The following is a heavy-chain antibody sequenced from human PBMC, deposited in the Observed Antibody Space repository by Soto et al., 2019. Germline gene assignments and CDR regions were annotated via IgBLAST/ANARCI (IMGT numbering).Heavy chain of an antibody. Sequence: QEQLQQPGPGLVGPSETLSLSCTVLGGPIDNVYWHFIRQPAGKGLQWLGRLFRSVVASVTTNYNPSLRSRVTMSVETSRNQCSLRLSSVPAADPAVYYCVIGLKVITTLGVSNGFDVWGPGTTVTVS. CDR1: GGPIDNVY. CDR3: VIGLKVITTLGVSNGFDV. D-gene: IGHD3-3*01. V-gene: IGHV4-4*07. J-gene: IGHJ6*02. CDR2: LFRSVVASVTT.